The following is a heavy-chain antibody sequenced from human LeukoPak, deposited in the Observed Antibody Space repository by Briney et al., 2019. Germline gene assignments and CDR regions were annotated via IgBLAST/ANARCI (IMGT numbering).Heavy chain of an antibody. J-gene: IGHJ4*02. Sequence: GGSLRLSCAASGFTFSSYAMHWVRQAPGKELEWVAVISYDGSNKYYADSVKGRFTISRDNSKNTLYLQMNSLRAEDTAVYYCAVVVAATPWPFDYWGQGTLVTVSS. V-gene: IGHV3-30-3*01. D-gene: IGHD2-15*01. CDR3: AVVVAATPWPFDY. CDR2: ISYDGSNK. CDR1: GFTFSSYA.